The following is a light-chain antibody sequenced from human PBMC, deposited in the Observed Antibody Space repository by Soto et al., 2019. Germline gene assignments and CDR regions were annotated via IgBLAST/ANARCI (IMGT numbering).Light chain of an antibody. J-gene: IGKJ4*01. CDR2: DAS. Sequence: EIVLTQSPATLYLSPGERAALSCRASQSVSSYLAWYQQKPGQAPRLLIYDASKRATGIPARFSGSGSGTDFTLTISSREPEDFAVYFCQQRSNWPSTFGGGTKVEI. CDR3: QQRSNWPST. CDR1: QSVSSY. V-gene: IGKV3-11*01.